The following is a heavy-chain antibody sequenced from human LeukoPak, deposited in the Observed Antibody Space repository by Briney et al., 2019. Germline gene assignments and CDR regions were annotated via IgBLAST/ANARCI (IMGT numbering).Heavy chain of an antibody. V-gene: IGHV1-46*01. CDR2: INPTGGST. CDR3: SRDNSVGDNACWLDA. D-gene: IGHD1-26*01. J-gene: IGHJ5*02. Sequence: EASVTVSCKASGYTFTSYYMHWVRQAPGQGLEWMGLINPTGGSTGYAQKFQGRVTMTRDMSTSTDYMELSSLRSEDTAIYYCSRDNSVGDNACWLDAWGQGTMVTVSS. CDR1: GYTFTSYY.